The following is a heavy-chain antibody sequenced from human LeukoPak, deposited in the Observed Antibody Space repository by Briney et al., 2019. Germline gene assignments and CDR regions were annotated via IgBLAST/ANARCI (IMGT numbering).Heavy chain of an antibody. V-gene: IGHV3-9*01. CDR2: VTWNRASI. D-gene: IGHD6-19*01. CDR3: ARGRSLKQWMVRSGAEYFDY. J-gene: IGHJ4*02. Sequence: AGGSLRLSCAASGFTFDDYAMYWVRQAPGKGLEWVSGVTWNRASIDYAASVKGRFTVSRDNARNSLYLQMNSLRSEDTALYYCARGRSLKQWMVRSGAEYFDYWGQGALVTVSS. CDR1: GFTFDDYA.